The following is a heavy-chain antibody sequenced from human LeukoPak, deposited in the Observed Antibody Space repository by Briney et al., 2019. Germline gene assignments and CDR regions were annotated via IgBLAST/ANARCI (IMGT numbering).Heavy chain of an antibody. D-gene: IGHD3-10*01. CDR1: GGSISGYY. V-gene: IGHV4-34*01. J-gene: IGHJ4*02. CDR3: ARHRGPIDY. CDR2: INHSGST. Sequence: SETLSLTCTVSGGSISGYYWSWIRQPPGKGLEWIGEINHSGSTNYNPSLKSRVTISVDTSKNQFSLKLSSVTAADTAVYYCARHRGPIDYWGQGTLVTVSS.